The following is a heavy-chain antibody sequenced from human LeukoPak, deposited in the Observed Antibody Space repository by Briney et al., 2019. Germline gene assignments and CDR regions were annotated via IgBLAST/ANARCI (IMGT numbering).Heavy chain of an antibody. Sequence: SVKVSCKASGGTFSSYAISWVRQAPGQGLEWMGGIIPIFGTANYAQKSQGRVTITADESTSTAYMELSSLRSEDTAVYYCATHYYDSTGYYFFDYWGQGTLVTVSS. CDR1: GGTFSSYA. CDR3: ATHYYDSTGYYFFDY. CDR2: IIPIFGTA. V-gene: IGHV1-69*13. D-gene: IGHD3-22*01. J-gene: IGHJ4*02.